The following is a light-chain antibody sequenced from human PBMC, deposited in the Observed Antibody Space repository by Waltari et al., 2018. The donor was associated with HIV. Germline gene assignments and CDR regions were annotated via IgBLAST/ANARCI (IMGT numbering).Light chain of an antibody. CDR1: SGHSSYI. CDR2: VEGSGSF. CDR3: ETWDGDIRV. J-gene: IGLJ2*01. Sequence: QPVLTQSSSASAPLESSVKLTCTLSSGHSSYIIAWHQQQPVKAPRYWIKVEGSGSFNKGSGVPDRLSGSSSGADRYRTSANLQSEDEADYYCETWDGDIRVFGGGT. V-gene: IGLV4-60*03.